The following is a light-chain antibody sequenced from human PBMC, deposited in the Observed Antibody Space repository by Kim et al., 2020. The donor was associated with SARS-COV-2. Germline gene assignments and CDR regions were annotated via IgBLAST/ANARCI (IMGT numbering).Light chain of an antibody. Sequence: ELTQPPSASGTPGQRVTISCSGSSSNIGSNYVYWYQQLPGTAPKLLIYRNNQRPSGVPDRFSGSKSVTSASLAISGLRSEDEADYYCAAWDDSLSGWVFGGGTQLTVL. V-gene: IGLV1-47*01. CDR3: AAWDDSLSGWV. CDR1: SSNIGSNY. J-gene: IGLJ3*02. CDR2: RNN.